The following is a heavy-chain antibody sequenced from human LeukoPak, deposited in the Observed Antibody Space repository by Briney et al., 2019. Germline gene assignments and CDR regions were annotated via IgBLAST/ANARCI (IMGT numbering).Heavy chain of an antibody. CDR1: GGTFSSYA. CDR2: INPSGGST. CDR3: ASYLSGWPMKY. J-gene: IGHJ4*02. V-gene: IGHV1-46*01. D-gene: IGHD6-19*01. Sequence: GASVKVSCKASGGTFSSYAISWVRQAPGQGLEWMGIINPSGGSTSYAQKFQGRVTMTRDMSTSTVYMELSSLRSEDTAVYYCASYLSGWPMKYWGQGTLVTVSS.